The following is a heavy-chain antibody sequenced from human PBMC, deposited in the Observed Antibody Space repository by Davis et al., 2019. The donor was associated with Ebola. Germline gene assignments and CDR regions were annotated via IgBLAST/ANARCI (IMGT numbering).Heavy chain of an antibody. Sequence: MPSETLSLTCAVYGGSFSGYYWSWIRQPPGKGLEWIGEINHSGSTYYNPSLKSRITISVDTSKNQFSLKLSSVTAADTAVYYCARHESLFDYWGQGTLVTVSS. CDR2: INHSGST. J-gene: IGHJ4*02. CDR1: GGSFSGYY. V-gene: IGHV4-34*01. CDR3: ARHESLFDY.